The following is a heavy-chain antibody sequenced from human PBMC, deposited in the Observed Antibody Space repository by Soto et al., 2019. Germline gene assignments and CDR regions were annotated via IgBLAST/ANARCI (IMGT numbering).Heavy chain of an antibody. CDR3: ARDQVGPLYYYYYGMDV. V-gene: IGHV3-21*01. CDR1: GFSFSTYS. J-gene: IGHJ6*02. CDR2: ITSASTYI. D-gene: IGHD1-26*01. Sequence: EVQLVESGGGLVKPGGSLRLSCAASGFSFSTYSMNWARQAPGKGLEWVSSITSASTYIYYTDSVKGRFTISRDNAKNSLYLQMNSLRAEDTAVYYCARDQVGPLYYYYYGMDVWGQGTTVTVSS.